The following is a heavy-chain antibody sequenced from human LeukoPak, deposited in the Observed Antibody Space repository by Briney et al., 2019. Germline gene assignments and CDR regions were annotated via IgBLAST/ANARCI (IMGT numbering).Heavy chain of an antibody. CDR3: ARDEFQMATISAAY. D-gene: IGHD5-12*01. CDR2: ISSSSSYI. V-gene: IGHV3-21*01. CDR1: GITFRSYS. Sequence: GGALRPSWAASGITFRSYSKNWVRQAPGKGLEWVSSISSSSSYIYYADSVKGRFTISRDNAKNSLYLQMNSLRAEDTAVYYCARDEFQMATISAAYWGQGTLVTVSS. J-gene: IGHJ4*02.